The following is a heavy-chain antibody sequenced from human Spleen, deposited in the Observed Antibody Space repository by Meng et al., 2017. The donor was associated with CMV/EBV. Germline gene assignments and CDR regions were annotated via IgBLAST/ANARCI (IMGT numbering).Heavy chain of an antibody. CDR1: GFTFSSYT. CDR2: ISSGSSYA. V-gene: IGHV3-21*01. CDR3: ARGDLWSGYPNWFDP. J-gene: IGHJ5*02. Sequence: GESLKISCVGSGFTFSSYTMIWVRQSPGKGLEWVSSISSGSSYAFYIDSLKGRFTISRDNAKNSLYLQMNSLRAEDTAVYYCARGDLWSGYPNWFDPWGQGTLVTVSS. D-gene: IGHD3-3*01.